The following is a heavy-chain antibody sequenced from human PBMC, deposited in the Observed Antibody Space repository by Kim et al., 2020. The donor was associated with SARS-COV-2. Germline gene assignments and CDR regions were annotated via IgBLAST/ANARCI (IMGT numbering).Heavy chain of an antibody. J-gene: IGHJ4*02. CDR2: IYHSGST. V-gene: IGHV4-30-2*01. Sequence: SETLSLTCAVSGGSISSGGYSWSWIRQPPGKGLEWIGYIYHSGSTYYNPSLKSRVTISVDRSKNQFSLKLSSVTAADTAVYYCARITIFWGFDYWGQGTLVTVSS. CDR1: GGSISSGGYS. D-gene: IGHD3-9*01. CDR3: ARITIFWGFDY.